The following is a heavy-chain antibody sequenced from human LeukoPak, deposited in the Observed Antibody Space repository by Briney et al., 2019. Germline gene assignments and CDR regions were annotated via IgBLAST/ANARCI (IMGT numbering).Heavy chain of an antibody. V-gene: IGHV4-59*01. CDR2: IYYSGST. D-gene: IGHD3-10*01. CDR3: ARVLVRGVITYFDY. Sequence: SETLSLTCTVSGGSISNYYWSWIRQPPGKGLEWIGYIYYSGSTNYNPSLKSRVTISVDTSKNQFSLKLSSVTAADTAVYYCARVLVRGVITYFDYWGQGTLVTVSS. CDR1: GGSISNYY. J-gene: IGHJ4*02.